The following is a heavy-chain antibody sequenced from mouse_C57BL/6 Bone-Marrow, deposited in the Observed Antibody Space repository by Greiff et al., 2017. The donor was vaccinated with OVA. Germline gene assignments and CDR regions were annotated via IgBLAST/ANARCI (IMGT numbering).Heavy chain of an antibody. J-gene: IGHJ3*01. CDR2: IYPGSGNT. CDR1: GYTFTDYY. CDR3: AREGDSSGTWFAY. D-gene: IGHD3-2*02. Sequence: QVQLQQSGAELVRPGASVKLSCKASGYTFTDYYINWVKQRPGQGLEWIARIYPGSGNTYYNEKFKGKATLTAEKSSSTAYMQLSSLTSEDSAVYFCAREGDSSGTWFAYWGQGTLVTVSA. V-gene: IGHV1-76*01.